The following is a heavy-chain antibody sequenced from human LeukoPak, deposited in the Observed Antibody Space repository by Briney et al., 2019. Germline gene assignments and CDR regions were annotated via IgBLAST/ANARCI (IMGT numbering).Heavy chain of an antibody. CDR3: ARDGTYSSGWYRGAADY. D-gene: IGHD6-19*01. CDR2: IKQDGSEK. Sequence: PGGSLRLSCAASGFTFSSYWMSWVRQAPGKGLEWGANIKQDGSEKYYVDSVKGRFTISRDNAKNSLYLQMNSLRAEDTAVYYCARDGTYSSGWYRGAADYWGQGALVTVSS. CDR1: GFTFSSYW. J-gene: IGHJ4*02. V-gene: IGHV3-7*01.